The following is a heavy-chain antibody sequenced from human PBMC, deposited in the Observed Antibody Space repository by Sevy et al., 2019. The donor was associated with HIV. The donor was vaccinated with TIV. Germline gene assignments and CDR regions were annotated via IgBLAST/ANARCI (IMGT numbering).Heavy chain of an antibody. CDR2: ISYDGVNQ. V-gene: IGHV3-30*01. Sequence: GGSLRLSCAASGFSFSYYPMHWVRQAPGKGLEWVALISYDGVNQYYGASVKGRFTVSRVNSKNTLYMEMNNLRPEDTAVYYCARVVGRGEYLIYAYLDYWGQGTLVTVSS. CDR3: ARVVGRGEYLIYAYLDY. CDR1: GFSFSYYP. D-gene: IGHD2-15*01. J-gene: IGHJ4*02.